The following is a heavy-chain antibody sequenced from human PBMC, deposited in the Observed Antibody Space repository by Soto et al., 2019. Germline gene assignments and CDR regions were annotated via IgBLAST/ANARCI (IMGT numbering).Heavy chain of an antibody. CDR3: ARDGSEWDYFDY. V-gene: IGHV4-59*01. D-gene: IGHD1-26*01. CDR1: GGSITGSF. J-gene: IGHJ4*02. CDR2: IYYSGST. Sequence: PSETLSLTCIVSGGSITGSFWTSIRQPPGKGLEWIGYIYYSGSTNYSPSLKSRVTISVDTSKNQFSLKLSSVTAADTAVYYCARDGSEWDYFDYWGQGTLVTVSS.